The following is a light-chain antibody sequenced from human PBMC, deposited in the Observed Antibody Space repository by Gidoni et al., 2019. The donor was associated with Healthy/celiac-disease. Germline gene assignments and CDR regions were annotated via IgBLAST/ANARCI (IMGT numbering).Light chain of an antibody. CDR1: NIGSKG. V-gene: IGLV3-21*02. CDR2: DDS. CDR3: QVWDSSSDHVV. J-gene: IGLJ2*01. Sequence: SYVLTQPPSVSVAPGQTASITCGGKNIGSKGVHRYQQKPGHAPVLVVYDDSDRPSVIPARFSGSNSGNTATLTISRVEAGDEDDYYCQVWDSSSDHVVFGGGTKLTVL.